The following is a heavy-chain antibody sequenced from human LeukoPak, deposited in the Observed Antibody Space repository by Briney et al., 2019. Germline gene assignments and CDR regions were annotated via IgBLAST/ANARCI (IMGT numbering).Heavy chain of an antibody. CDR2: ISAFHGNT. V-gene: IGHV1-18*01. D-gene: IGHD2-8*01. CDR3: ARDGHLGYCTNGVCYYVDY. J-gene: IGHJ4*02. Sequence: GASVKVSCKASGYTFTSYGISWVRQVPGQGLEWMGWISAFHGNTNYAQKFQGRVTMTTDTSTSTAFMELRSLRSDDTAVYYCARDGHLGYCTNGVCYYVDYWGQGTLVTVSS. CDR1: GYTFTSYG.